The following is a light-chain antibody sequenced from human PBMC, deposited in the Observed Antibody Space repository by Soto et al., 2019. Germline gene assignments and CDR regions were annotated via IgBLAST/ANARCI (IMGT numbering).Light chain of an antibody. V-gene: IGKV3-20*01. Sequence: EIVLTQSPGTLSLSPGERATLSCRASQSVSSSYLAWYQQKPGQAPRLLIYGASSRATGIPDRFSGSGSGTDFTLTISRLEAEDVAFYWCQQYFDVPFTFGGGTKVEI. J-gene: IGKJ4*01. CDR2: GAS. CDR1: QSVSSSY. CDR3: QQYFDVPFT.